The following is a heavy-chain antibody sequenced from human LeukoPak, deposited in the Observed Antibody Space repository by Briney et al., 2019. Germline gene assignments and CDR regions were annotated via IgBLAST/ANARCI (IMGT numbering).Heavy chain of an antibody. J-gene: IGHJ4*02. V-gene: IGHV1-46*01. CDR2: INPSGGST. Sequence: ASVKVSCKASGYTFTSYYMHWVRQAPGQGLEWMGIINPSGGSTSYAQKFQGRVTMTRDMSTSTVYMELSRLRSDDTAVYYCARDQTGGYGGEHNDYWGQGTLVTVSS. D-gene: IGHD5-12*01. CDR3: ARDQTGGYGGEHNDY. CDR1: GYTFTSYY.